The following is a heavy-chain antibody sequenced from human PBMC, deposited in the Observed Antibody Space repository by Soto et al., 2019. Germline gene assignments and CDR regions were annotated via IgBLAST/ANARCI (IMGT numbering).Heavy chain of an antibody. Sequence: QMQLVESGGGAVQPGRCLRLSCAASGFTFSYYPMHWVRQAPGTGLEWVAGISFDGSNKYYADSVKRRFTISRDNSKNTLYLQVNSLRGEDAAVYYCAIVPGDMVAIRCICLLDGREARSDVDVWGQGTTVTVSS. CDR1: GFTFSYYP. CDR3: AIVPGDMVAIRCICLLDGREARSDVDV. V-gene: IGHV3-30*04. CDR2: ISFDGSNK. D-gene: IGHD5-12*01. J-gene: IGHJ6*02.